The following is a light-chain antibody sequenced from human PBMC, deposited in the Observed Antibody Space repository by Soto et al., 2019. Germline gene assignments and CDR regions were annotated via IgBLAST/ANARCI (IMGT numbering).Light chain of an antibody. J-gene: IGKJ4*01. Sequence: DSQSTQSPSSLSSSFGDRVTITCRASETLSSPLSWYQKQPGKVPELLLYAKYSLQSGVPSRFSGSGSGTDFTLTISSLQPEDFATYYCQQSYSTPPLTFGGGTKVDTK. CDR1: ETLSSP. CDR2: AKY. V-gene: IGKV1-39*01. CDR3: QQSYSTPPLT.